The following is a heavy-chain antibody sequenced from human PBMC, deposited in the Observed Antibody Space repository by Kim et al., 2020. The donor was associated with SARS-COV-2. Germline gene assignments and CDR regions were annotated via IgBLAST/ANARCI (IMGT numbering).Heavy chain of an antibody. CDR1: GFTVSSNY. CDR3: ARVYDYVWGSYRFPPLAFDI. Sequence: GGSLRLSCAASGFTVSSNYMSWVRQAPGKGLEWVSVIYSGGSTYYADSVKGRFTISRDNSKNTLYLQMNSLRAEDTAVYYCARVYDYVWGSYRFPPLAFDIWGQGTMVTVSS. D-gene: IGHD3-16*02. J-gene: IGHJ3*02. CDR2: IYSGGST. V-gene: IGHV3-53*01.